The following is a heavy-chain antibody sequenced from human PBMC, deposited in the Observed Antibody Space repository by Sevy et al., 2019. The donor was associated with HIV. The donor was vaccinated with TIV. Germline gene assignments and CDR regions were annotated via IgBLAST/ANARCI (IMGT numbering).Heavy chain of an antibody. Sequence: ASVKVSCKASGYTFTSYYMHWVRQAPGQGLEWMGIINPSGGSTSYAQKFQGRVTMTRDTSTSTVYMELSSLRSEDTAVYYWARDHLDYGSGFPLRYWGQGTLVTVSS. CDR1: GYTFTSYY. CDR2: INPSGGST. V-gene: IGHV1-46*01. J-gene: IGHJ4*02. D-gene: IGHD3-10*01. CDR3: ARDHLDYGSGFPLRY.